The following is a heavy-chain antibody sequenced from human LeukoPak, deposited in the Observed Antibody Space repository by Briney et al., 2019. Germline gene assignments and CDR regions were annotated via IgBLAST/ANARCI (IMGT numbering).Heavy chain of an antibody. CDR1: GFTFSSYA. CDR3: ASGPELYYFDY. Sequence: GGSLRLSCAASGFTFSSYAMSWVRQAPGKGLEWVSAISGSGGSTYYADSVKGRFTISRDNSNNTLYLQMNSLRAEDTAVYYCASGPELYYFDYWGRGTLVTVSS. V-gene: IGHV3-23*01. J-gene: IGHJ4*02. D-gene: IGHD2-15*01. CDR2: ISGSGGST.